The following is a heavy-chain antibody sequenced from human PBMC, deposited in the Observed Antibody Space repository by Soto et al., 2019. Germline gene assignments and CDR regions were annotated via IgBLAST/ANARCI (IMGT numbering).Heavy chain of an antibody. CDR1: GYTFTSYG. J-gene: IGHJ6*03. Sequence: ASVKVSCKASGYTFTSYGISWVRQAPGQGLEWMGWISAYNGNTNYAQKLQGRVTMTTDTSTSTAYMELRSLRSDDTAVYYCARGPTGVVPAAKKVDDYYYYMDVWGKGTTVTISS. CDR3: ARGPTGVVPAAKKVDDYYYYMDV. CDR2: ISAYNGNT. V-gene: IGHV1-18*01. D-gene: IGHD2-2*01.